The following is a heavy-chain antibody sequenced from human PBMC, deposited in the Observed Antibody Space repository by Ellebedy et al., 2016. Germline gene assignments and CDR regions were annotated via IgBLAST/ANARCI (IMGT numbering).Heavy chain of an antibody. CDR2: ISAYNGNT. D-gene: IGHD2-2*02. CDR1: GYTFTSYG. Sequence: ASVKVSXXASGYTFTSYGISWVRQAPGQGLEWMGWISAYNGNTNYAQKLQGRVTMTTDTSTSTAYMELRSLRSDDTAVYYCARDHCSSTSCYNSIGLPGMDVWGQGTTVTVSS. J-gene: IGHJ6*02. CDR3: ARDHCSSTSCYNSIGLPGMDV. V-gene: IGHV1-18*01.